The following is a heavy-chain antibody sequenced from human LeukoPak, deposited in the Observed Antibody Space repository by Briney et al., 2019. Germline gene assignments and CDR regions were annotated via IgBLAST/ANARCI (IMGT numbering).Heavy chain of an antibody. CDR1: GYTFTSYG. CDR2: ISAYNGNT. J-gene: IGHJ4*02. V-gene: IGHV1-18*01. D-gene: IGHD3-10*01. Sequence: ASVKVSCKASGYTFTSYGISWVRQAPGQGLEWMGWISAYNGNTNYAQKLQGRVTMTTDTSTSTAYMELRSLRSDDTAVYYCARGLITMVRGVITPPNYWGQGTLVTVSS. CDR3: ARGLITMVRGVITPPNY.